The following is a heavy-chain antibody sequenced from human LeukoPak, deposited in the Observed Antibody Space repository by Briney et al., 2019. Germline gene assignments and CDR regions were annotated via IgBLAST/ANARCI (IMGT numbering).Heavy chain of an antibody. J-gene: IGHJ4*02. CDR1: GGSISSSSYY. Sequence: SETLSLTCTVSGGSISSSSYYWGWIRQPPGKGLEWIGSIYYSGSTYYNPSLKSRVTISVDTSKNQFSLKLSSVTAADTAVYYCASLRKAQSNYYGSGSPGPDYWGQGTLVTVSS. CDR2: IYYSGST. D-gene: IGHD3-10*01. V-gene: IGHV4-39*01. CDR3: ASLRKAQSNYYGSGSPGPDY.